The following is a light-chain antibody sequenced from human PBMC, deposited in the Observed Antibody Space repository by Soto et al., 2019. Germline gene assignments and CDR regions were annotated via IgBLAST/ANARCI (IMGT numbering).Light chain of an antibody. CDR2: EVN. V-gene: IGLV2-8*01. J-gene: IGLJ3*02. CDR3: SSYAGSNNLV. Sequence: QSVLTQPPSASGSPGQSVTISCTGTSSDVGAYNYVSWYQQHPGKAPKVMIYEVNKRPSGVPDRLSGSKSGNTASLTVSGLQAEDEADYYCSSYAGSNNLVFGGGTNLTVL. CDR1: SSDVGAYNY.